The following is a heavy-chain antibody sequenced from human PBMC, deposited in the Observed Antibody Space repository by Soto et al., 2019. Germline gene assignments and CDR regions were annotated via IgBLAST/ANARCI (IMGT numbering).Heavy chain of an antibody. V-gene: IGHV3-21*01. J-gene: IGHJ6*03. Sequence: PGGSLRLSCAASEFTFSNYAMSWVRQAPGKGLEWVSSISDNGGTIYYADSVKGRFTISRDNAKNSLYLQMNSLRAEDTAVYYCARDGGFGEFGYYYYYMDVWGKGTTVTVSS. CDR1: EFTFSNYA. CDR3: ARDGGFGEFGYYYYYMDV. D-gene: IGHD3-10*01. CDR2: ISDNGGTI.